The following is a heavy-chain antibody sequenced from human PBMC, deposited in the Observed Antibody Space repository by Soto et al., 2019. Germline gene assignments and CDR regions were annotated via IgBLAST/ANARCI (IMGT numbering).Heavy chain of an antibody. CDR1: GFSRNTNVRG. Sequence: SGPTLVNPTQTLTLTCTFSGFSRNTNVRGVSWIRQTPGKALEWLGLIDWGDSKYYSTSLRTRRTISKDTSKNQVVLTLTNVDPLATATYYCPRIMLRPRWELPVYCGTGPRGTVAS. D-gene: IGHD1-26*01. CDR2: IDWGDSK. CDR3: PRIMLRPRWELPVY. J-gene: IGHJ4*03. V-gene: IGHV2-70*01.